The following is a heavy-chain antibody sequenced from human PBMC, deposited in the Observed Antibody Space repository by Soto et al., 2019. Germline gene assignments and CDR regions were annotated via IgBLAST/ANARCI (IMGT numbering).Heavy chain of an antibody. Sequence: QVQLVQSGAEVKKPGSSVKVSCKASGGTFSSYAISWVRQAPGQGLEWMGGIIPIFGTANYAQKFQGRVTITAEKSTSTDYMELSSLRSEDKAVYYCARLSVLEWIVYNYYYYCMDVWGQGTTVTVSS. CDR1: GGTFSSYA. J-gene: IGHJ6*02. D-gene: IGHD3-3*01. CDR2: IIPIFGTA. V-gene: IGHV1-69*06. CDR3: ARLSVLEWIVYNYYYYCMDV.